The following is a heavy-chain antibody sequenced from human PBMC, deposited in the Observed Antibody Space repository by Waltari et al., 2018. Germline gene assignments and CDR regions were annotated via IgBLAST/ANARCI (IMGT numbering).Heavy chain of an antibody. J-gene: IGHJ6*02. CDR2: IIPIFGTA. D-gene: IGHD5-18*01. CDR3: ARVGPHGGYSYGLGMDV. V-gene: IGHV1-69*01. CDR1: GGTFSSYA. Sequence: QVQLVQSGAEVKKPGSSVKVSCKASGGTFSSYAISWVRQAPGQGLEWMGGIIPIFGTANYAQKCQGRVTSTADESTSTADMELSSLRAEDTAVYYCARVGPHGGYSYGLGMDVWGQGTTVTVSS.